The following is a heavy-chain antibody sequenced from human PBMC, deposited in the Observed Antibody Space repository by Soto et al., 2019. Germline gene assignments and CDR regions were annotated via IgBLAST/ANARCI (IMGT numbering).Heavy chain of an antibody. CDR2: IKQDGSEK. D-gene: IGHD3-9*01. CDR1: GFTFSSYW. Sequence: GGSLRLSCAASGFTFSSYWMSWVRQAPGKGLEWAANIKQDGSEKYYVDSVKGRFTISRDNAKNSLYLQMNSLRAEDTAVYYCARDVAYYDILTGYTPSYYYGMDVRGQGTTVTVSS. CDR3: ARDVAYYDILTGYTPSYYYGMDV. J-gene: IGHJ6*02. V-gene: IGHV3-7*05.